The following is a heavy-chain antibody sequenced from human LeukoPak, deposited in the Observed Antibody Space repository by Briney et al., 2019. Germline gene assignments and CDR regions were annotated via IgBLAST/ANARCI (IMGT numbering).Heavy chain of an antibody. V-gene: IGHV4-59*01. CDR1: GGSISSYY. J-gene: IGHJ4*02. CDR3: ARQSISGSSLSYFDY. CDR2: IYDSGST. D-gene: IGHD3-22*01. Sequence: PSETLSLTCTVSGGSISSYYWSWIRQPPGKGLEWIGNIYDSGSTNYNPSLKSRVTISVDTSKNQCSLNLSSVTAADTAVYYCARQSISGSSLSYFDYWGQGTLVNVSS.